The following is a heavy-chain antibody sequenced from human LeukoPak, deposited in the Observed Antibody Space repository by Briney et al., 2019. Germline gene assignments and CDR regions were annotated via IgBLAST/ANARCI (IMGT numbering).Heavy chain of an antibody. CDR1: GYTFTGYY. D-gene: IGHD3-10*01. V-gene: IGHV1-2*02. CDR3: ASHTYYYSSGSFAY. Sequence: ASVKVSCKASGYTFTGYYMHWVRQAPGQGLEWMGWINPNSGGTNYAQKFQGRVTMTRDTSISTAYMELSRLRSEDTAVYYCASHTYYYSSGSFAYWGQGTLVTVSS. J-gene: IGHJ4*02. CDR2: INPNSGGT.